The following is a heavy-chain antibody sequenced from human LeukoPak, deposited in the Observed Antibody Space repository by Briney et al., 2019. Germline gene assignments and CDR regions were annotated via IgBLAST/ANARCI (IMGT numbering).Heavy chain of an antibody. CDR3: ARAAYSSSWSYYYYYMDV. V-gene: IGHV1-8*03. J-gene: IGHJ6*03. Sequence: ASVKVSCKASGYTFTSYDINWVRQATGQGLEWMGWMNPNGGNTGYAQKFQGRVTITRNTSISTAYMELSSLRSEDTAVYYCARAAYSSSWSYYYYYMDVWGKGTTVTVSS. D-gene: IGHD6-13*01. CDR2: MNPNGGNT. CDR1: GYTFTSYD.